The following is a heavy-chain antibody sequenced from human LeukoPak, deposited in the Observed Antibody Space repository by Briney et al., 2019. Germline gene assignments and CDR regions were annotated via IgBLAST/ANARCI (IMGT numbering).Heavy chain of an antibody. V-gene: IGHV4-39*01. CDR1: GGSISSSSYY. J-gene: IGHJ4*02. CDR3: AGPDYSYFDY. Sequence: SETLSLTCTVSGGSISSSSYYGGWIRQPPGKGLEWFGSIYYSGSTYYNPSLKSRVTISVDTSKNQFSLKMSSVTAADTAVYYCAGPDYSYFDYWGQGTLVTVSS. D-gene: IGHD4-11*01. CDR2: IYYSGST.